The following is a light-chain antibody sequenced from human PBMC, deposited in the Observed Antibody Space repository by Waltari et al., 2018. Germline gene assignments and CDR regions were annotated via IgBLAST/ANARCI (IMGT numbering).Light chain of an antibody. CDR1: QSVLYSSNNKDY. CDR3: QQYYSTPLT. J-gene: IGKJ4*01. V-gene: IGKV4-1*01. CDR2: WAS. Sequence: DIVMTQSPDSPAVSLGERATINCKSSQSVLYSSNNKDYLAWYQQKPGQPPKLLVYWASTRESGVPDRFSGSGSGTDFTLTISSLQAEDVAVYYCQQYYSTPLTFGGGTKVEIK.